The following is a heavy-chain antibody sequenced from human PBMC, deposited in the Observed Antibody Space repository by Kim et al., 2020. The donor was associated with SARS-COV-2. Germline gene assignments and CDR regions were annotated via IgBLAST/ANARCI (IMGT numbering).Heavy chain of an antibody. CDR3: ARDMKRKDYDFWSGYYGEGNDAFDI. V-gene: IGHV4-4*02. Sequence: SETLSLTCAVSGGSISSSNWWSWVRQPPGKGPEWIGEIYHSGSTNYNPSLKSRVTISVDKSKNQFSLKLSSVTAADTAVYYCARDMKRKDYDFWSGYYGEGNDAFDIWGQGTMVTVSS. J-gene: IGHJ3*02. CDR2: IYHSGST. D-gene: IGHD3-3*01. CDR1: GGSISSSNW.